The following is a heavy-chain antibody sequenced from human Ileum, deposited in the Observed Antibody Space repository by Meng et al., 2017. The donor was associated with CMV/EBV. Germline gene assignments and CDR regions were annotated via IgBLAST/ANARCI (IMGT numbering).Heavy chain of an antibody. D-gene: IGHD4-23*01. V-gene: IGHV3-23*01. CDR2: ISGSGGTI. J-gene: IGHJ4*02. CDR3: TKSLFGGKDY. CDR1: GFTFSSYA. Sequence: ETLSLTCAASGFTFSSYAMSWVRQAPGKGLEWVSGISGSGGTISYVDSVKGRFIISRDNAKNTVYLQMNSLRAEDTAFYYCTKSLFGGKDYWGQGMLVNGAS.